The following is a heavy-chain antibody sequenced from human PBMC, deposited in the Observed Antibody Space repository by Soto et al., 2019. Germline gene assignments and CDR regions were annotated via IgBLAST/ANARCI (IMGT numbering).Heavy chain of an antibody. J-gene: IGHJ4*02. CDR3: ARARSARDYDFWSGYYLPLDY. V-gene: IGHV1-8*01. D-gene: IGHD3-3*01. CDR1: GYTFTSDD. CDR2: MNPNSGNT. Sequence: ASVKVSCKASGYTFTSDDINWVRQATGQGLEWMGWMNPNSGNTGYAQKFQGRVTMTRNTSISTAYMELSSLRSEDTAVYYCARARSARDYDFWSGYYLPLDYWGQGTLVTVSS.